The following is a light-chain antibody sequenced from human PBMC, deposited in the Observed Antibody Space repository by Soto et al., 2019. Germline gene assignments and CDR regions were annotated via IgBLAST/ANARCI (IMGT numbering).Light chain of an antibody. CDR1: SSDVGGYNY. CDR3: SSYTSSSIDYV. V-gene: IGLV2-14*01. J-gene: IGLJ1*01. CDR2: EVS. Sequence: QSALTQPASVSESPGQLITISCTGTSSDVGGYNYVSWYQQHPGKALKLMIYEVSNRPSGVSNRFSGSKSGNTASLTISGLQAEDEADYYCSSYTSSSIDYVFGTGTKLTVL.